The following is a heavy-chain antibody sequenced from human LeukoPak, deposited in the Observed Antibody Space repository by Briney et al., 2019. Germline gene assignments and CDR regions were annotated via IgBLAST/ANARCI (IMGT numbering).Heavy chain of an antibody. V-gene: IGHV1-46*01. CDR2: INPSGGST. CDR3: ARDRGYYYDSSGYYNWFDP. D-gene: IGHD3-22*01. J-gene: IGHJ5*02. CDR1: GYTFTSYY. Sequence: ASVKVSCKASGYTFTSYYMHWARQAPGQGLEWMGIINPSGGSTSYAQKFQGRVTMTRDTSTSTAYMELSSLRSEDTAVYYCARDRGYYYDSSGYYNWFDPWGQGTLVTVSS.